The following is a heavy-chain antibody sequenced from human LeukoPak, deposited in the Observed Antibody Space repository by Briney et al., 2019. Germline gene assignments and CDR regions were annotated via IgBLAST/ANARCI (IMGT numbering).Heavy chain of an antibody. CDR3: AREYCSGGSCSGWDY. CDR1: GFTFASYA. CDR2: ISSSSSYI. Sequence: GGSLRLSCAASGFTFASYAMSWVRQAPGKGLEWVSSISSSSSYIYYADSVKGRFTISRDNAKNSLYLQMNSLRAEDTAVCYCAREYCSGGSCSGWDYWGQGTLVTVSS. J-gene: IGHJ4*02. V-gene: IGHV3-21*01. D-gene: IGHD2-15*01.